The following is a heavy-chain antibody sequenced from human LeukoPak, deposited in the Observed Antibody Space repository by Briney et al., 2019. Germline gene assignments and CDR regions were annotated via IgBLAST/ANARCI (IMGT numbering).Heavy chain of an antibody. J-gene: IGHJ3*02. CDR1: GGSFSGYY. Sequence: PSETLSLTCAVYGGSFSGYYWSWIRQPPGKGLEWIGEINHSGSTNYNPSLKSRVTISVDTSKNQFSLKLSSVTAADTAVYYCARGGPSGYSAFDIWGQGTMVTVSS. CDR3: ARGGPSGYSAFDI. D-gene: IGHD3-22*01. V-gene: IGHV4-34*01. CDR2: INHSGST.